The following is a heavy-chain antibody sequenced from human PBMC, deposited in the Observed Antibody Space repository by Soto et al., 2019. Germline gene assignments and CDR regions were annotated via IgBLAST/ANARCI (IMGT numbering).Heavy chain of an antibody. Sequence: PSETLSLTCTVSGGSISSYYWSWIRQPPGKGLEWIGYIYYSGSTNYNPSLKSRVTISVDTSKNQFSLKLSSVTAADTAVYYCARGDYGFTVPAALRPPSKFDHWGQGTLVTVSS. CDR3: ARGDYGFTVPAALRPPSKFDH. CDR1: GGSISSYY. CDR2: IYYSGST. V-gene: IGHV4-59*12. J-gene: IGHJ5*02. D-gene: IGHD2-2*01.